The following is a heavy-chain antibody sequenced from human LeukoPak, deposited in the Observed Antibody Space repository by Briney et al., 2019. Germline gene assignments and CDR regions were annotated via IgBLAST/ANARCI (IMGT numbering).Heavy chain of an antibody. V-gene: IGHV3-23*01. CDR1: GITFSSHA. D-gene: IGHD5-18*01. CDR2: ISGSGATT. CDR3: AKEDTAGMTPVLDY. J-gene: IGHJ4*02. Sequence: AGGSLRLSCAVSGITFSSHAISWVRQAPGKGLEWVSAISGSGATTYYADSVKGRFTISRDNSKNTLSLQMHSLRGEDTAVYYCAKEDTAGMTPVLDYWGQGTLVTVSS.